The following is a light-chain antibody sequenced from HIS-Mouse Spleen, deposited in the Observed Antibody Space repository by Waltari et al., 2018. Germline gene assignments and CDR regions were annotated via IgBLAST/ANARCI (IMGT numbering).Light chain of an antibody. CDR1: ALPKKY. V-gene: IGLV3-10*01. CDR2: EDS. J-gene: IGLJ2*01. Sequence: SYELTQPPSVSVSPGQTARITCSGDALPKKYAYWYQQKSGQAPVLVIYEDSKRPSGIPRRFPGSSSGTMATLTISGAQVEDEADDYCYSTDSSGNHRVFGGGTKLTVL. CDR3: YSTDSSGNHRV.